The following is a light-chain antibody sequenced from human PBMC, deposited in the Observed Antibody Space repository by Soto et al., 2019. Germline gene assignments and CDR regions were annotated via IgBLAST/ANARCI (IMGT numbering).Light chain of an antibody. CDR2: GAS. Sequence: EVVLTQSPGTLSLSPGGRATLSCRASQSVSSTYLAWYQQKPGQAPRLLIYGASSRATGIPDRFSGSGSGTDFTLTISRLEPEDFAVYYCQHYGCLVLTFGGGTKVEIK. CDR1: QSVSSTY. J-gene: IGKJ4*01. CDR3: QHYGCLVLT. V-gene: IGKV3-20*01.